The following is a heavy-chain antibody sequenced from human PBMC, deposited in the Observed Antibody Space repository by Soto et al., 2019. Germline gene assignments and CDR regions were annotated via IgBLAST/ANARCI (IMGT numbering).Heavy chain of an antibody. CDR2: ISYDGSNK. D-gene: IGHD6-19*01. J-gene: IGHJ3*02. Sequence: GGSLRLSCEASGFTFSNYAMHWVRQAPGKGLEWVAVISYDGSNKYYADSVKGRFTISRDNSKNTLYLQMNSLRAEDTAVYYCARETTRYSSGWYTYAFDIWGQGTMVTV. V-gene: IGHV3-30-3*01. CDR1: GFTFSNYA. CDR3: ARETTRYSSGWYTYAFDI.